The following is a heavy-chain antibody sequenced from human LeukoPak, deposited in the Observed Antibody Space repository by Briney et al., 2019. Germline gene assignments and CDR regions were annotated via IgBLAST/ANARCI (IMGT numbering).Heavy chain of an antibody. CDR2: IIPIFGTA. CDR1: GGTFSSYA. Sequence: SVKVSCKASGGTFSSYAISWVRQAPGQRLEWMGGIIPIFGTANYAQKFQGRVTITSDESTSTAYMELSSLRSEDTAVYYCARGGLGYSNPTIDYWGQGTLVTVSS. J-gene: IGHJ4*02. CDR3: ARGGLGYSNPTIDY. V-gene: IGHV1-69*13. D-gene: IGHD4-11*01.